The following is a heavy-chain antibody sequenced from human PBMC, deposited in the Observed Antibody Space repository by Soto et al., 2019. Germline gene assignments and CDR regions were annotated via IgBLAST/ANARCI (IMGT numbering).Heavy chain of an antibody. D-gene: IGHD2-15*01. CDR1: GYPFNNYC. J-gene: IGHJ3*02. V-gene: IGHV1-18*01. Sequence: GSLEVSCKPSGYPFNNYCFSWVRQAPGQGLEWMGWINVYNGNTKYAQKVQGRVTMTTDTSTSTAYMELRSLRSDDTAVYYCARGTGGNWAAFDIWGQGTMVT. CDR3: ARGTGGNWAAFDI. CDR2: INVYNGNT.